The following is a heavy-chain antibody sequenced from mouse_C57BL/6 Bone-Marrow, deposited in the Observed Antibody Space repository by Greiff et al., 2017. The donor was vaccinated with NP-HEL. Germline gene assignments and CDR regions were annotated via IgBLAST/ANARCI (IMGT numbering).Heavy chain of an antibody. J-gene: IGHJ3*01. V-gene: IGHV5-6*01. CDR3: ARLWFAY. Sequence: EVKLVESGGDLVKPGGSLTLSCAASGFTFSSYGISWVRQTPDKRLEWVATISSGGSSAYYPASVKGRFTISRDNDKNTLYMKMSSLKSEDTAMYYCARLWFAYWGQGTLVTVSA. CDR1: GFTFSSYG. CDR2: ISSGGSSA.